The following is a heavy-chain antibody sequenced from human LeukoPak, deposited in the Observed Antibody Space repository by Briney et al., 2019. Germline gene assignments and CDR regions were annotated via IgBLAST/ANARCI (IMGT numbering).Heavy chain of an antibody. D-gene: IGHD2-15*01. Sequence: GGSLRLSCAASGFTFSSYSMNWVRQAPGKGLEWVSYISSSSSTIYYADSVKGRFTISRDNAKNSLYLQMNSLRAEDTAVYYCARDYCSSGTCYGFDWGQGTLVTVSS. CDR3: ARDYCSSGTCYGFD. V-gene: IGHV3-48*01. CDR1: GFTFSSYS. J-gene: IGHJ4*02. CDR2: ISSSSSTI.